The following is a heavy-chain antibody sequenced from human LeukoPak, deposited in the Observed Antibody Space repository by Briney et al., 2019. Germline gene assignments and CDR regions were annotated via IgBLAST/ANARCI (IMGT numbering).Heavy chain of an antibody. V-gene: IGHV3-30*18. CDR3: AKVKYYDSSGYQDNLFDY. D-gene: IGHD3-22*01. CDR1: GFTFSSYG. Sequence: PGGSLRLSCAASGFTFSSYGMHWVRQAPGKGLEWVAVMSYDGSNKYYADSVKGRLTISRDNSKNTLYLQMNSLRAEDTAVYYCAKVKYYDSSGYQDNLFDYWGQGTLVTVPS. J-gene: IGHJ4*02. CDR2: MSYDGSNK.